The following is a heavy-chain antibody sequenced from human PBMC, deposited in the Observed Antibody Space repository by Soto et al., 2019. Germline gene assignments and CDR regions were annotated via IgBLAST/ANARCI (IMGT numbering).Heavy chain of an antibody. V-gene: IGHV3-21*01. CDR2: ISSSSSYI. J-gene: IGHJ6*02. D-gene: IGHD2-15*01. Sequence: EGSLRRSCAASGFSFSSYSMNWVRQAPGKGLEWVSSISSSSSYIYYADSVKGRFTISRDNAKNSLYLQMNSLGAEDTAVYYCARDRAYGGVRVVVVAATAVGMDVWGQGTTVTVS. CDR3: ARDRAYGGVRVVVVAATAVGMDV. CDR1: GFSFSSYS.